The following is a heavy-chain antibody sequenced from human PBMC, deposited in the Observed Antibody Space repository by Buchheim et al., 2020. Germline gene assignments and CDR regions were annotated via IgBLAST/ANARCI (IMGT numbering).Heavy chain of an antibody. CDR3: AREFLDYYYGSSGYRPNWFDP. D-gene: IGHD3-22*01. Sequence: QVQLQESGPGLVKPSQTLSLTCTVSGGSISSGGYYWSWIRQHPGKGLEWIGYIYYSGSTYYNPSLKSRVTISVDTSKNQFSLKLSSVTAADTAVYYCAREFLDYYYGSSGYRPNWFDPWGQGTL. V-gene: IGHV4-31*03. J-gene: IGHJ5*02. CDR2: IYYSGST. CDR1: GGSISSGGYY.